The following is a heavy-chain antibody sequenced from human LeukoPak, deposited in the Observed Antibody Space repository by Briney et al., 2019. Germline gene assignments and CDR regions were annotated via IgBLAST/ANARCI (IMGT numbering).Heavy chain of an antibody. CDR3: ARHGWSGSSWCKGPPAAAFDI. CDR1: GGSISSSSYY. Sequence: SETLSLTCTVSGGSISSSSYYWGWIRQPPGKGLEWIGSIYYSGSTYYNPSLKSRVTISVDTSKNQFSLKLSSVTAADTAVYYCARHGWSGSSWCKGPPAAAFDIRGQGTMVTVSS. V-gene: IGHV4-39*01. D-gene: IGHD6-13*01. J-gene: IGHJ3*02. CDR2: IYYSGST.